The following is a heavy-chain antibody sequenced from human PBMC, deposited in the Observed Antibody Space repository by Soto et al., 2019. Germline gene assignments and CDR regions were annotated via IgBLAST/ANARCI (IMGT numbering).Heavy chain of an antibody. CDR2: ISPHNDNT. D-gene: IGHD6-19*01. CDR1: GYTFSDYY. J-gene: IGHJ3*02. V-gene: IGHV1-18*01. CDR3: ARVPYGSGGPYGFDI. Sequence: GASVKVSCKASGYTFSDYYVTWVRQAPGHGLEWMGWISPHNDNTNLAQNVKGRVILTTDTSSNTAFMELRSLTSDDTATYYCARVPYGSGGPYGFDIWGQGTMVTVSS.